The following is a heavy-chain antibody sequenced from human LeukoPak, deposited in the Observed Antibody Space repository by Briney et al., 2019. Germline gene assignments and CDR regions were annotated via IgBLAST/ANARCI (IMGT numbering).Heavy chain of an antibody. J-gene: IGHJ4*02. CDR1: GFTFSSYS. CDR3: ARASPGVVVITSY. D-gene: IGHD3-22*01. V-gene: IGHV3-21*01. Sequence: GGSLRLSCAASGFTFSSYSMNWVRQAPGKGLEWVSSISSSSSYIYYADSVKGRFTISRDNAKNSLYLQMNSLRAEDTAVYYCARASPGVVVITSYWGQGTLVTVSS. CDR2: ISSSSSYI.